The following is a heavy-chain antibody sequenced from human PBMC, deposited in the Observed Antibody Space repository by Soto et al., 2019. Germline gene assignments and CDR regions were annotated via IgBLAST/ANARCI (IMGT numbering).Heavy chain of an antibody. V-gene: IGHV4-34*01. CDR2: INHSGST. Sequence: SETLSLTCAVYGGSFSGYYWSWIHQPPGKGLEWIGEINHSGSTNYNPSLKSRVTISVDTSKNQFSLKLSSVTAADTAVYYCASIVATMRYYYYYMDVWGKGTTVTVSS. CDR3: ASIVATMRYYYYYMDV. D-gene: IGHD5-12*01. J-gene: IGHJ6*03. CDR1: GGSFSGYY.